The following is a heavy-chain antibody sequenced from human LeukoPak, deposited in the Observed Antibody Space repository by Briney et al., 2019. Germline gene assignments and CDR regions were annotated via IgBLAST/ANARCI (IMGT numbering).Heavy chain of an antibody. D-gene: IGHD6-19*01. CDR3: ARDYIAVAGALDY. CDR1: GFTFSSYS. Sequence: PGGSLRLSCAASGFTFSSYSMTWVRQAPGKGLEWVSSISSSSSYIYYADSVKGRFTISRDNAKNSLYLQMNSLRAEDTAVYYCARDYIAVAGALDYWGQGTLVTVSS. V-gene: IGHV3-21*01. J-gene: IGHJ4*02. CDR2: ISSSSSYI.